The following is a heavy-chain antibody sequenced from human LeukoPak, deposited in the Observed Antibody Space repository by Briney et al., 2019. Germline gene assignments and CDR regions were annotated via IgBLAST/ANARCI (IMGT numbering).Heavy chain of an antibody. Sequence: GASVKVSCKVSGHTLSDLSIHWVRQAPEKGLKWMGGFDIEDGETIYAQDFEGRVTMTEDTATETAYMELSSLRSEDTAVYYCVAEVIEVTMGDYWGQGTLVTVSP. CDR2: FDIEDGET. V-gene: IGHV1-24*01. CDR3: VAEVIEVTMGDY. D-gene: IGHD4-11*01. CDR1: GHTLSDLS. J-gene: IGHJ4*02.